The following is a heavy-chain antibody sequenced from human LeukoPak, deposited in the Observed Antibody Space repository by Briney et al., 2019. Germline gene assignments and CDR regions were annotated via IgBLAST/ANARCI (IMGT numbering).Heavy chain of an antibody. CDR1: GGSISSSSYY. J-gene: IGHJ6*03. CDR3: ARFYTTSQYGSGYMDV. Sequence: PSETLSLTCTVSGGSISSSSYYWGWIRQPPGKGLEWIGSNSGSTYYNPSLKSRVTIAVGTSKTQFSLKLSPVTAADTAVYYCARFYTTSQYGSGYMDVWGKGTTVTVSS. CDR2: NSGST. D-gene: IGHD3-10*01. V-gene: IGHV4-39*01.